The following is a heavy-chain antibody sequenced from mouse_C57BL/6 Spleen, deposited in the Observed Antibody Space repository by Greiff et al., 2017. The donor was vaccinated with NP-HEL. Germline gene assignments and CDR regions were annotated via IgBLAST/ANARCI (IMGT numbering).Heavy chain of an antibody. CDR2: ISYDGSN. CDR3: ASGRTKSMRDYDGYYAMDY. D-gene: IGHD2-4*01. V-gene: IGHV3-6*01. CDR1: GYSITSGYY. Sequence: EVQLQESGPGLVKPSQSLSLTCSVTGYSITSGYYWNWIRQFPGNKLEWMGYISYDGSNNYNPSLKNRISITRDTSKNQFFLKLNSVTTEDTATYYCASGRTKSMRDYDGYYAMDYWGQGTSVTVSS. J-gene: IGHJ4*01.